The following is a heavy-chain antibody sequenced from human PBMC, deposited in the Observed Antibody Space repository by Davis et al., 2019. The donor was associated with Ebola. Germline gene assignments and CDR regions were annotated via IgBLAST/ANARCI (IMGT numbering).Heavy chain of an antibody. V-gene: IGHV3-74*01. CDR1: GFTFSSYW. Sequence: GESLKISCAASGFTFSSYWMHWVRQAPGKGLVWVSRINSDGSSTSYADSVKGRFTISRDNAKNTLYLQMNSLRAEDTAVYYCARDDYIWGSYRYYYYGMDVWGQGTTVTVSS. CDR3: ARDDYIWGSYRYYYYGMDV. D-gene: IGHD3-16*02. J-gene: IGHJ6*02. CDR2: INSDGSST.